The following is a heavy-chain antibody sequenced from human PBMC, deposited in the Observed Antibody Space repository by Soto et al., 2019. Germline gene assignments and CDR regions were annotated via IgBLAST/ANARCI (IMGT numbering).Heavy chain of an antibody. D-gene: IGHD5-12*01. CDR1: GFTFSSDA. V-gene: IGHV1-69*13. CDR3: ARGVGHDSPGDFDY. Sequence: SVKVSCKASGFTFSSDAISWVRQAPGQGLEWMGGITPIFGTATYAQKFQGRVTITADESTSTAYMELSSLRSEETAVYYCARGVGHDSPGDFDYWCKGNLINVS. CDR2: ITPIFGTA. J-gene: IGHJ4*02.